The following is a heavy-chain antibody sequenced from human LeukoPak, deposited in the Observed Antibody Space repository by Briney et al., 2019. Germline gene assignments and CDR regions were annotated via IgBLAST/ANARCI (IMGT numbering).Heavy chain of an antibody. D-gene: IGHD3-10*01. CDR3: ARPGAHYYYYYMDV. J-gene: IGHJ6*03. Sequence: GGSLRLSCAASGFTFSSYWMHWVRQAPGKGLVWVSRINSDGSSTSYADSVKGRFTISRDNSKNTLYLQMNSLRAEDTAVYYCARPGAHYYYYYMDVWGKGTTVTVSS. V-gene: IGHV3-74*01. CDR1: GFTFSSYW. CDR2: INSDGSST.